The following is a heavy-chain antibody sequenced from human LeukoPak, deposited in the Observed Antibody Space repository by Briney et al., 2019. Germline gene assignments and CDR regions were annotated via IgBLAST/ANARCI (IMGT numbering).Heavy chain of an antibody. CDR2: ISSSSSTI. J-gene: IGHJ4*02. CDR3: ARDYDFWSGYPTYDY. V-gene: IGHV3-48*01. CDR1: GFTFSSYS. Sequence: GGSLRLSCAASGFTFSSYSMNWVRLAPGKGLEWVSYISSSSSTIYYADSVKGRFTISRDNAKNSLYLQMNSLRAEDTAVYYCARDYDFWSGYPTYDYWGQGTLVTVSS. D-gene: IGHD3-3*01.